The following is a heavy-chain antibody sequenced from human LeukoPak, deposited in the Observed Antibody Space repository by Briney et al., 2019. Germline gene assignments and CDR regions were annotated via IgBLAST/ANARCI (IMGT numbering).Heavy chain of an antibody. D-gene: IGHD3-16*01. CDR3: ARGGGLDV. CDR2: INHNGNVN. CDR1: GFTFSSYW. J-gene: IGHJ6*02. V-gene: IGHV3-7*03. Sequence: PGGSLRLSCAASGFTFSSYWMNWARQAPGKGLEWVASINHNGNVNYYVDSVKGRFTISRDNAKNSLYLQMSNLRADHTAVYFCARGGGLDVWGQGATVTVSS.